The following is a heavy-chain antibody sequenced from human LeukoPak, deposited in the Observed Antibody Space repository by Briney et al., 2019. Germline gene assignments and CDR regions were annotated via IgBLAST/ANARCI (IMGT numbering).Heavy chain of an antibody. V-gene: IGHV3-11*06. CDR1: GFTFSDYY. Sequence: AGGSLILSCAASGFTFSDYYMSWIRQAPGKGLEWVSYISSSSSYTNYADSVKGRFTTSRDNAKNSLYLQMNSLRVEDTAVYYCARASGSLYGDYVGAQSDYWGQGTLVTVSS. J-gene: IGHJ4*02. CDR2: ISSSSSYT. D-gene: IGHD4-17*01. CDR3: ARASGSLYGDYVGAQSDY.